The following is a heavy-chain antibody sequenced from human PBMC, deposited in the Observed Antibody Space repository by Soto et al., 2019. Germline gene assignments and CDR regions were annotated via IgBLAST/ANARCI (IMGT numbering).Heavy chain of an antibody. CDR3: ATGLRCDY. CDR2: ISSSSSTI. J-gene: IGHJ4*02. V-gene: IGHV3-48*01. Sequence: GGSLRLSCAASGFTFSSYSMNWVRQAPGKGLEWVSYISSSSSTIYYADSVKGRFTISRDNAKNSLYLQMNSLRAEDTAVYYCATGLRCDYWGQGTRVTVSS. D-gene: IGHD4-17*01. CDR1: GFTFSSYS.